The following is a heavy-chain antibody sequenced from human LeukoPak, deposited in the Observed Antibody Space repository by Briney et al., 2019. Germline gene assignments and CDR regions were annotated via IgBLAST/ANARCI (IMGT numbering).Heavy chain of an antibody. CDR1: GYTFTSYG. Sequence: ASVKVSCKASGYTFTSYGISWVRQAPGQGLEWMGWISAYNGNTNYAQKLQGRVTMTTDTSTSTAYMELRSLRSDDTAVYYCARVRGIAGATQPDYWGQGTLVTVSS. D-gene: IGHD1-26*01. J-gene: IGHJ4*02. CDR3: ARVRGIAGATQPDY. V-gene: IGHV1-18*01. CDR2: ISAYNGNT.